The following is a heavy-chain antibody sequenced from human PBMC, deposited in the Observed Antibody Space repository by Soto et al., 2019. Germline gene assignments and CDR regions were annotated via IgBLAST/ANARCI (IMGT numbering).Heavy chain of an antibody. CDR1: GFTFDDYA. CDR2: ISWNSGSI. Sequence: DVQLVESGGGLVQPGRSLRLSCAASGFTFDDYAMHWVRQAPGKGLEWVSGISWNSGSIGYADSVKGRFTISRDNAKNSLYLQMNGLRAEDTALYYCAKDEGYSYGTAFFDYWGQGTLVTVSS. V-gene: IGHV3-9*01. J-gene: IGHJ4*02. D-gene: IGHD5-18*01. CDR3: AKDEGYSYGTAFFDY.